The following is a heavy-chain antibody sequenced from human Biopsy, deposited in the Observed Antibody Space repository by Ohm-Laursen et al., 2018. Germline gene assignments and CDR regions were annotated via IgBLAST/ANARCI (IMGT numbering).Heavy chain of an antibody. CDR1: GDSINSSY. Sequence: GTLSLTWTVSGDSINSSYWSWIRQAPGKGLEWIGFISNSGNTNYNPSLKSRVTISADTSKNQFSLKLGSVTVADTAVFYCARRGSGGRSFDYWGQGSLVTVSS. V-gene: IGHV4-59*08. CDR2: ISNSGNT. J-gene: IGHJ4*02. D-gene: IGHD2-15*01. CDR3: ARRGSGGRSFDY.